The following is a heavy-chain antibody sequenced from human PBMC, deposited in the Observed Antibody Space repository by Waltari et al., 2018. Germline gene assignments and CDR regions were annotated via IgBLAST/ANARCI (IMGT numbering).Heavy chain of an antibody. V-gene: IGHV4-39*01. D-gene: IGHD1-7*01. J-gene: IGHJ4*02. CDR2: LYYGGST. CDR1: GAPISSLNYY. CDR3: ASFNAWNFDLDY. Sequence: QLHLQESGPGLVKPSETLSLTCTASGAPISSLNYYWGWVRQPPGKGLEWIGNLYYGGSTYYNPSLQRRVNMSIDASKNQLSLSLTSVSAADTATYYCASFNAWNFDLDYWGQGTLVTVSS.